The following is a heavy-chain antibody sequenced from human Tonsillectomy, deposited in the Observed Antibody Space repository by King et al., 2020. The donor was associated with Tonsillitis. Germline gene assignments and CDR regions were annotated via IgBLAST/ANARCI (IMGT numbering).Heavy chain of an antibody. CDR2: IYNSEST. CDR3: ARDPVRWGSEGFDAFDI. Sequence: VQLQESGPGLVKPSETLSLTCTVSGGSISSYYWSWIRQPPGKGLEWIGYIYNSESTKYNPSLKSPVTISVDTSKNQFSLKLSSVTAADTAVYYCARDPVRWGSEGFDAFDIWGQGTLVSVSS. V-gene: IGHV4-59*01. CDR1: GGSISSYY. D-gene: IGHD3-3*01. J-gene: IGHJ3*02.